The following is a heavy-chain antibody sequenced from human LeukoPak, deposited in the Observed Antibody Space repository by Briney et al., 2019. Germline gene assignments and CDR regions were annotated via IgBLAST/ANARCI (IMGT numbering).Heavy chain of an antibody. CDR2: IYYSGST. Sequence: SQTPSLTCTVSGGSLSSGGYYWSWIRQHPGKGLEWIGYIYYSGSTYYNPSLKSRVTISVDTSKNHFSLKLSSVTAADTAVYYCARTPDNHYYYMDVWGKGTTVTVSS. J-gene: IGHJ6*03. V-gene: IGHV4-31*03. CDR1: GGSLSSGGYY. CDR3: ARTPDNHYYYMDV. D-gene: IGHD3-22*01.